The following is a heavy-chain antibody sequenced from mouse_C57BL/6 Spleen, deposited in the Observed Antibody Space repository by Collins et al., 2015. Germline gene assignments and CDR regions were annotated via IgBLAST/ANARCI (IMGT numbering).Heavy chain of an antibody. CDR3: ARWAYYSNYAWFAY. J-gene: IGHJ3*01. D-gene: IGHD2-5*01. CDR2: IYPGSGST. Sequence: QVQLQQPGAELVKPGASVKMSCKASGYTFTSYWITWVKQRPGQGLEWIGDIYPGSGSTNYNEKFKSKATLTVDTSSSTAYMQLSSLTSGDSAVYYCARWAYYSNYAWFAYWGQGTLVTVSA. CDR1: GYTFTSYW. V-gene: IGHV1-55*01.